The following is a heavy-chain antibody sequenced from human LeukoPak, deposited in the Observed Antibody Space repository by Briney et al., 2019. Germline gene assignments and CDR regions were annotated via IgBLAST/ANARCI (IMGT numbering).Heavy chain of an antibody. Sequence: GGSLRLSCAASGFTFSSCAMSWVRQAPGKGLEWVSAISGSGGSTYYADSVKGRFTISRDNSKNTLYLQMNSLRAEDTAVYYCAKDRYGSGSQADYFDYWGQGTLVTVSS. D-gene: IGHD3-10*01. CDR1: GFTFSSCA. V-gene: IGHV3-23*01. CDR2: ISGSGGST. CDR3: AKDRYGSGSQADYFDY. J-gene: IGHJ4*02.